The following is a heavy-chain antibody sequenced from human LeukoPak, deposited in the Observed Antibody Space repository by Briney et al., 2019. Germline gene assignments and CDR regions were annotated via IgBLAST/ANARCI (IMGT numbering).Heavy chain of an antibody. CDR1: SGSFSGYY. Sequence: SETLSLTCAVYSGSFSGYYWSWIRQPPGKGLEWIGEINHSGSTNYNPSLKSRVTISVDTSKNQFSLKLSSVTAADTAVYYCARVALNLLRSYGRVPYGMDVWGQGTTVTVSS. V-gene: IGHV4-34*01. CDR3: ARVALNLLRSYGRVPYGMDV. J-gene: IGHJ6*02. D-gene: IGHD4-17*01. CDR2: INHSGST.